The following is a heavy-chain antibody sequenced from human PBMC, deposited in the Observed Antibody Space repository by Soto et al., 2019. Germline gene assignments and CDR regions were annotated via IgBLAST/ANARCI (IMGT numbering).Heavy chain of an antibody. D-gene: IGHD3-16*01. Sequence: SETLSLTCTVSGGSISSSSYYWGWIRQPPGKGLEWIGSIYYSGSTYYNPSLKSRVTPDTSKNQFSLHLKSVTPEDTAVYYCAREFPYYESSDSYFDYWGQGALVTVSS. J-gene: IGHJ4*02. CDR2: IYYSGST. V-gene: IGHV4-39*07. CDR3: AREFPYYESSDSYFDY. CDR1: GGSISSSSYY.